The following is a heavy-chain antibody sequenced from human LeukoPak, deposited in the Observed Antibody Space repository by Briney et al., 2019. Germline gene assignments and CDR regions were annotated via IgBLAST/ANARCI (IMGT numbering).Heavy chain of an antibody. CDR1: GGSFSGYY. D-gene: IGHD2-15*01. CDR3: ARDCSGGSCYPDY. J-gene: IGHJ4*02. V-gene: IGHV4-34*01. Sequence: SETLSLTCAVYGGSFSGYYWSWIRQPPGKGLEWIGEINHSGSTNYNPSLKSRVTISVDTSKNQFSLKLSSVTAAGTAVDYCARDCSGGSCYPDYWGQGTLVTVSS. CDR2: INHSGST.